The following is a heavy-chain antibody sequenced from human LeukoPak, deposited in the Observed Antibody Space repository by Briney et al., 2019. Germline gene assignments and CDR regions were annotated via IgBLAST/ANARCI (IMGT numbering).Heavy chain of an antibody. CDR3: AKDLGDYGDYTYEY. Sequence: GGSLRLSCAASGFTFSSYAMSWVRQAPGKGLEWVSAISGSGGSTYYADSVKDRFTISRDNSKNTLYLQMNSLRAEDTAVYYCAKDLGDYGDYTYEYWGQEPWSPSPQ. CDR2: ISGSGGST. J-gene: IGHJ4*01. CDR1: GFTFSSYA. V-gene: IGHV3-23*01. D-gene: IGHD4-17*01.